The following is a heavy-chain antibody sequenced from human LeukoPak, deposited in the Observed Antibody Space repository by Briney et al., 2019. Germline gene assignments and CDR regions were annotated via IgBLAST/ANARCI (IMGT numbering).Heavy chain of an antibody. Sequence: ASVKVSCKASGYTFTGYYMHWVRQAPGQGLEWMGWINPNSGGTNYAQKFQGRVTMTRDTSISTAYMELSRLRSDDTAVYYCARVSHRPNVGGASFDPWGHGTLVTVSS. V-gene: IGHV1-2*02. CDR3: ARVSHRPNVGGASFDP. CDR1: GYTFTGYY. CDR2: INPNSGGT. D-gene: IGHD3-16*01. J-gene: IGHJ5*02.